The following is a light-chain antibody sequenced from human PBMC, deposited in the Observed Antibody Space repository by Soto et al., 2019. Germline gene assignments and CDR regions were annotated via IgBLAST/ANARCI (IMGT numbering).Light chain of an antibody. V-gene: IGKV3-11*01. CDR3: HQRQSWPRT. Sequence: EIVFTQSPTTLSTFPGDRVTLSCRASQYINTRLAWYQHRPGQAPRLPIYQTSLRAAGIPARFSASGSGTDFTLTISDVQPEDFALYYCHQRQSWPRTFGQGTKVDI. CDR1: QYINTR. CDR2: QTS. J-gene: IGKJ1*01.